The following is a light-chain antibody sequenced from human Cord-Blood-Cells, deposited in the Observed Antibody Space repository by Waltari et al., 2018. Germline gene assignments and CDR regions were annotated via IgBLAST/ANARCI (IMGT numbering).Light chain of an antibody. CDR3: SSYTSSNTPVV. CDR1: SRDVGGYNY. CDR2: DVS. Sequence: QSALTQPASVSGSPGQSITIFCTGTSRDVGGYNYVPWYQQHPGKAPKLMIYDVSTRPSGVSNRFSGSKSCNTASLTISGLQADDEADYYCSSYTSSNTPVVFGGGTKLTVL. J-gene: IGLJ2*01. V-gene: IGLV2-14*01.